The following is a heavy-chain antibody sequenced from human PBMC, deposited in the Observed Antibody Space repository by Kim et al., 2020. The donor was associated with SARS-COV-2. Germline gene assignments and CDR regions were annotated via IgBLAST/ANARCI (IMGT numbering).Heavy chain of an antibody. J-gene: IGHJ4*01. CDR3: ARATFGGVLVYYF. V-gene: IGHV3-30*03. D-gene: IGHD3-16*02. Sequence: GGSLRLSCAASGFSFSSYGMHWVRQAAGKGLEWVAALSYDGSDKYYADSVKGRFSISRDNSKNMLFVQLNILRAEDTAVSLFARATFGGVLVYYF. CDR2: LSYDGSDK. CDR1: GFSFSSYG.